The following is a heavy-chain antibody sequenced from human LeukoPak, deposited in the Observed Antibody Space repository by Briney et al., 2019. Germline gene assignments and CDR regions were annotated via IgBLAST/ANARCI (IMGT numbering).Heavy chain of an antibody. CDR2: INTNTGNP. CDR3: AREGYYDSSKRYYGMDV. V-gene: IGHV7-4-1*01. J-gene: IGHJ6*02. D-gene: IGHD3-22*01. CDR1: GYTFTSYA. Sequence: GASVKVSCKASGYTFTSYAMNWVRQAPGQGLEWMGWINTNTGNPTYAQGFTGRFVFSLDTSVSTAYLQICSLKAEDTAVYYCAREGYYDSSKRYYGMDVWAKGPRSPSP.